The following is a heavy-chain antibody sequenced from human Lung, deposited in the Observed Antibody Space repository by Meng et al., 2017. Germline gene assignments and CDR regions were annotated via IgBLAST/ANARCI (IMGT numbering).Heavy chain of an antibody. CDR3: ARRGLWLDPQNFDY. CDR1: GGSISSSNW. D-gene: IGHD6-19*01. Sequence: QVHRQQQGPGLVKPSGTRALTGAVSGGSISSSNWWRWVRQPPGRGLEWIGEIYHSGSTNYNPSLKSRVTISVDKSKNQFSLKLSSVTAADTAVYYCARRGLWLDPQNFDYWGQGTLVTVSS. CDR2: IYHSGST. V-gene: IGHV4-4*02. J-gene: IGHJ4*02.